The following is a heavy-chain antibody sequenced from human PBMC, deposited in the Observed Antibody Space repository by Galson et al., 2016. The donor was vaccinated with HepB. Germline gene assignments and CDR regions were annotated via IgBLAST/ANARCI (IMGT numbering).Heavy chain of an antibody. V-gene: IGHV3-66*01. CDR3: ATSPSRGY. CDR1: GFTVCNNY. J-gene: IGHJ4*02. D-gene: IGHD2-2*01. Sequence: SLRLSCAASGFTVCNNYMSWVRQAPGKGLEWVSVIYSGGNTFYADSVKGRFTISRDTSKNTLYLQMNSLRAEDTAVYYCATSPSRGYWGQGTLVTVSS. CDR2: IYSGGNT.